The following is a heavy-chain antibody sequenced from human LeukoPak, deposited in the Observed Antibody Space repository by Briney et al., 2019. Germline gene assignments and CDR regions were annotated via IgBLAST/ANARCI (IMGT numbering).Heavy chain of an antibody. J-gene: IGHJ6*03. CDR1: GFTFSSYE. CDR3: ARELTDFWTGYYYYMDV. Sequence: GGSLRLSCAASGFTFSSYEMNWVRQAPGKGLEWVSYISSSGSTIYYADSVKGRFTISRDNAKNSLYLQMNSLRAEDTAVYYCARELTDFWTGYYYYMDVWGKGTTVTVSS. V-gene: IGHV3-48*03. D-gene: IGHD3/OR15-3a*01. CDR2: ISSSGSTI.